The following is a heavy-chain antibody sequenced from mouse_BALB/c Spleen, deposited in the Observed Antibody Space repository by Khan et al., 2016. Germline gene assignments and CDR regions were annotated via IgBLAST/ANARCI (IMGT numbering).Heavy chain of an antibody. V-gene: IGHV5-12-1*01. CDR1: GFAFSRYD. Sequence: EVELVESGRGLVKPGGSLKLSCAASGFAFSRYDMSWVRQTPEKRLEWVAFISSGGDFTYYPDTVNGQFTISRDNTHNTLYLQLNNLRSDDTAIYYCTRHGLPHWYCDVWGAGTTVTVSS. J-gene: IGHJ1*01. D-gene: IGHD2-4*01. CDR2: ISSGGDFT. CDR3: TRHGLPHWYCDV.